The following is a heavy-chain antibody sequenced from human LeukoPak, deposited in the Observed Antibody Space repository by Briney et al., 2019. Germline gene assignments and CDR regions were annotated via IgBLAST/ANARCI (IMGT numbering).Heavy chain of an antibody. D-gene: IGHD2-2*01. CDR3: ARGAPGRYCSSTSCYVDDY. CDR1: AGSFSGYY. Sequence: PSETLSLTCAVYAGSFSGYYWSWIRQPPGKGLEWIGEINHSGSTNYNPSLKSRVTISVDTSKNQFSPKLSSVTAADTAVYYCARGAPGRYCSSTSCYVDDYWGQGTLVTVSS. J-gene: IGHJ4*02. V-gene: IGHV4-34*01. CDR2: INHSGST.